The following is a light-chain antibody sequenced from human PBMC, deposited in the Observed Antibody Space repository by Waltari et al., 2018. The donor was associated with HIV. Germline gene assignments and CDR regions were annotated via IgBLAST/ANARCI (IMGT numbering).Light chain of an antibody. J-gene: IGKJ4*01. V-gene: IGKV1-33*01. CDR1: QDISSY. CDR3: QQYDNLLT. CDR2: DAS. Sequence: DIQMSQSHSSLSASVGDRVTITCQASQDISSYLHWYQQKPGKAPKLLIYDASNLETGVPSRFSGSGSGTDFTFTISSLQPEDIATYYCQQYDNLLTFGGGTKVEIK.